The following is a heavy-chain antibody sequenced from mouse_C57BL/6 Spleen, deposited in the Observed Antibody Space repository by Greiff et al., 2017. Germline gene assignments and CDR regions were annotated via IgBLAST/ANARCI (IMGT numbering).Heavy chain of an antibody. CDR3: ARQRYYGSSHWYFDV. J-gene: IGHJ1*03. V-gene: IGHV5-12*01. CDR2: ISNGGGST. D-gene: IGHD1-1*01. Sequence: EVQGVESGGGLVQPGGSLKLSCAASGFTFSDYYMYWVRQTPEKRLEWVAYISNGGGSTYYPDTVKGRFTISRDNAKNTLYLQMSRLKSEDTAMYYCARQRYYGSSHWYFDVWGTGTTVTVSS. CDR1: GFTFSDYY.